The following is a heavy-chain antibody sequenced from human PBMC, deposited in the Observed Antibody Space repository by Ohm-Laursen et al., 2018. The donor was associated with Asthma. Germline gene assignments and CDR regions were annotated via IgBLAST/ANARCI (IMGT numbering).Heavy chain of an antibody. D-gene: IGHD3-16*01. Sequence: SLRLSCAASGFTFSSYAMSWVRQAPGKGLEWVSAISGSGGSTYYADSVKGRFTISRDNSKNTLYLQMNSLRAEDTAVYYCAKAPFGVNDAFDIWGQGTMVTVSS. J-gene: IGHJ3*02. V-gene: IGHV3-23*01. CDR2: ISGSGGST. CDR1: GFTFSSYA. CDR3: AKAPFGVNDAFDI.